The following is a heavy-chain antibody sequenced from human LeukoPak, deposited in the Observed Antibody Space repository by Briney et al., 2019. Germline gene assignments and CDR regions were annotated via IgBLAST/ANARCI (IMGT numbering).Heavy chain of an antibody. Sequence: SVKVSCKASGGTFSSYAISWVRQAPGQGLEWMGRIIPILGIANYAQKFQGRATITADKSTSTAYMELSSLRSEDTAVYYCARDQGEYSSSWDYFDYWGQGTLVTVSS. CDR2: IIPILGIA. J-gene: IGHJ4*02. CDR3: ARDQGEYSSSWDYFDY. V-gene: IGHV1-69*04. CDR1: GGTFSSYA. D-gene: IGHD6-13*01.